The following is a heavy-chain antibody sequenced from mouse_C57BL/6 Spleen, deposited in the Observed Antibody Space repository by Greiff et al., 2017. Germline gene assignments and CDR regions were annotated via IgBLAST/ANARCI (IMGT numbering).Heavy chain of an antibody. V-gene: IGHV5-4*03. Sequence: EVMLVESGGGLVKPGGSLKLSCAASGFTFSSYAMPWVRQTPEKRLEWVATISDGGSYTYYPDNVKGRFTISRDNAKNNLYLQMSHLKSEDTAMYYCARAYDGYYDFDYWGQGTTLTVSS. J-gene: IGHJ2*01. CDR3: ARAYDGYYDFDY. CDR1: GFTFSSYA. CDR2: ISDGGSYT. D-gene: IGHD2-3*01.